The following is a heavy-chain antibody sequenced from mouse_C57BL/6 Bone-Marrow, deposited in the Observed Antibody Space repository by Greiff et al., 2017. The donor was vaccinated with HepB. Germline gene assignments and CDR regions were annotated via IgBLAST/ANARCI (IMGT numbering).Heavy chain of an antibody. Sequence: VQLQQSGAELVRPGTSVKLSCKASGYTFTSYWMHWVKQRPGQGLEWIGVIDPSDSYTNYNQKFKGKATLTVDTSSSTAYMQLSSLTSEDSAVYYCAHYPFFAYWGQGTLVTVSA. J-gene: IGHJ3*01. D-gene: IGHD5-5*01. V-gene: IGHV1-59*01. CDR2: IDPSDSYT. CDR3: AHYPFFAY. CDR1: GYTFTSYW.